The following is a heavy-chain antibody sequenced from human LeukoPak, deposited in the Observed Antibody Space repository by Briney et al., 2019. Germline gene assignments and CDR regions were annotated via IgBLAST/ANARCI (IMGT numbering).Heavy chain of an antibody. Sequence: GGSLRLSCAASGFAFSAYWMSWVRQAPGKGLEWVANIKQDGSETHSVDSVKGRFTISRDNAKNSLFLEMNSLRAEDTAVYYCARVRHYYDSGSYYYYYGMDVWGQGTMVTVSS. CDR3: ARVRHYYDSGSYYYYYGMDV. V-gene: IGHV3-7*05. D-gene: IGHD3-22*01. CDR2: IKQDGSET. J-gene: IGHJ6*02. CDR1: GFAFSAYW.